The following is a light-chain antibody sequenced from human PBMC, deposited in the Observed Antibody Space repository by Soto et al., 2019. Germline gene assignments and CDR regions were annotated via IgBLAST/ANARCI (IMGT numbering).Light chain of an antibody. Sequence: DIQMTQSPSTLSGSVGDRVTITCRASQTISSWLAWYQQTPGKAPKLLIYKASTLKSGVPSRFSGSGSGTDFTLTISCLQSEDFATYYCQQYYSYPRVFGGGTKVDIK. J-gene: IGKJ4*01. CDR1: QTISSW. CDR3: QQYYSYPRV. V-gene: IGKV1-5*03. CDR2: KAS.